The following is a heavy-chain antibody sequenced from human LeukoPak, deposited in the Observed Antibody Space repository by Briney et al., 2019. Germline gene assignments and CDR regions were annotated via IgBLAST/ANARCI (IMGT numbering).Heavy chain of an antibody. V-gene: IGHV3-30*03. CDR2: ISYDGSNK. CDR3: ARSELDSSGWLTGYYYGMDV. CDR1: GFTFSSYG. D-gene: IGHD6-19*01. J-gene: IGHJ6*02. Sequence: PGRSLRLSCAASGFTFSSYGMHWVRQAPGKGLEWVAVISYDGSNKYYADSVKGRFTISRDNSKNTPYLQMNSLRAEDTAVYYCARSELDSSGWLTGYYYGMDVWGQGTTVTVSS.